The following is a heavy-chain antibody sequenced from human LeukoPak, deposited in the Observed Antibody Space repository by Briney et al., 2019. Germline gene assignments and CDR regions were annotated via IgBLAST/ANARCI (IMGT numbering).Heavy chain of an antibody. V-gene: IGHV4-59*01. CDR2: IYYSGST. Sequence: SETLSLTCTVSGGSISSYYWSWIRQPPGKGLEWIGYIYYSGSTNYNPSLESRVTISVDTSKNQFSLKLSSVTAADTAVYYCAARYSSGWYGDAFDIWGQGTMVTVSS. CDR1: GGSISSYY. J-gene: IGHJ3*02. D-gene: IGHD6-19*01. CDR3: AARYSSGWYGDAFDI.